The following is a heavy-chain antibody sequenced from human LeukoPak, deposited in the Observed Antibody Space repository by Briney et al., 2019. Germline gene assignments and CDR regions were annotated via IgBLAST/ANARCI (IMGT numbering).Heavy chain of an antibody. Sequence: GESLKISCKGSGYSFTSYWIGWVRQMPGEGLEWMGIIYPGDSDTRYSPSFQGQVTISADKSISTAYLQWSSLKASDTAMYYCASQTRRYYYGMDVWGQGTTVTVSS. CDR3: ASQTRRYYYGMDV. V-gene: IGHV5-51*01. CDR2: IYPGDSDT. CDR1: GYSFTSYW. J-gene: IGHJ6*02.